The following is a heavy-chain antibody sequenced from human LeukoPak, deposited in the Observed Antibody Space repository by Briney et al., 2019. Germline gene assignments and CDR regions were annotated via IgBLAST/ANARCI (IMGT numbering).Heavy chain of an antibody. CDR3: AREFDSSSGDGMDV. CDR1: GYTFTGYY. J-gene: IGHJ6*02. V-gene: IGHV1-2*02. Sequence: ASVTVSCKASGYTFTGYYIHWVRQAPGQGLEWMGWINPNSGGTNSAQKFQGRVTMTTDTSISTAYMDLTRLRSDDTAVYYCAREFDSSSGDGMDVWGQGTTVTVSS. D-gene: IGHD6-13*01. CDR2: INPNSGGT.